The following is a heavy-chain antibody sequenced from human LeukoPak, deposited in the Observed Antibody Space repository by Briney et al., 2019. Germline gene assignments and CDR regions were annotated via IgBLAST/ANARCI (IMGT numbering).Heavy chain of an antibody. CDR1: GGSISYYY. D-gene: IGHD3-9*01. J-gene: IGHJ5*02. CDR2: IYYTGST. CDR3: ARGGTYNDILSFDP. Sequence: SETLSLTRTVSGGSISYYYWTWIRQSPGKGLEWIGQIYYTGSTYYNPSLKRRVTISVDTSRNQFSLNLTSVTAADTAVYYCARGGTYNDILSFDPWGQGTLVTVSS. V-gene: IGHV4-59*01.